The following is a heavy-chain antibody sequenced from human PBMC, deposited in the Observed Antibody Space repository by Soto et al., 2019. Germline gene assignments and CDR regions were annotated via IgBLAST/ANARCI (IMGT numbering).Heavy chain of an antibody. D-gene: IGHD6-13*01. V-gene: IGHV4-34*01. CDR2: INHSGST. CDR1: GGSFSGYY. CDR3: ARGKAAAGISGFDY. Sequence: SETLSLTCAVYGGSFSGYYWSWIRQPPGKGLEWIGEINHSGSTNYNPSLKSRVTISVDTSKNQFSLKLSSVTAADTAVYYCARGKAAAGISGFDYWGQRTLVTVSS. J-gene: IGHJ4*02.